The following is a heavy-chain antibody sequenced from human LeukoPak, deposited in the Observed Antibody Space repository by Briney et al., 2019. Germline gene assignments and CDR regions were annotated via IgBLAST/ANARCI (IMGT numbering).Heavy chain of an antibody. CDR1: GFTFNNYW. CDR2: INSDGSST. Sequence: PGGSLRLSCAASGFTFNNYWMHWVGQVPGKGLVWVSRINSDGSSTTYAESVKGRFTISRDNAKNTLYLQMNSLRAEDTAVYYCARGINWFDPWGQGTLVTVSS. J-gene: IGHJ5*02. CDR3: ARGINWFDP. V-gene: IGHV3-74*01.